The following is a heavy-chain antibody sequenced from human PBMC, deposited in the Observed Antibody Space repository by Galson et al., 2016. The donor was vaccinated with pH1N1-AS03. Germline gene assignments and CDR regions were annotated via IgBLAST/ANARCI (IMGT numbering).Heavy chain of an antibody. CDR2: VHYSGTT. D-gene: IGHD2-2*01. V-gene: IGHV4-4*01. CDR1: GGPVTSPEW. J-gene: IGHJ4*02. Sequence: ETLSLTCAVSGGPVTSPEWWTWVRQPPGKGLEWIGEVHYSGTTSYNPPLNSRVTMSIHQSNNQFPLNLGSVTASDTAVYFCASAGYDIPGYHYWGQGALVTVSS. CDR3: ASAGYDIPGYHY.